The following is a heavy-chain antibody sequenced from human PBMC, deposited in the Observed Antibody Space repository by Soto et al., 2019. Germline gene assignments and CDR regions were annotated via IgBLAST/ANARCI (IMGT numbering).Heavy chain of an antibody. Sequence: QVQLVQSGAEVKKPGASVKVSCKASGYIFTGYYMHWVRQAPGQGLEWMGWINPKTGGTNYAQKFQGWVTMTRDTSISTAYMELSRLGSDDTAVYYCARDGAVGGYYGLDVWGQGTTVTVSS. CDR3: ARDGAVGGYYGLDV. CDR2: INPKTGGT. CDR1: GYIFTGYY. D-gene: IGHD6-19*01. V-gene: IGHV1-2*04. J-gene: IGHJ6*02.